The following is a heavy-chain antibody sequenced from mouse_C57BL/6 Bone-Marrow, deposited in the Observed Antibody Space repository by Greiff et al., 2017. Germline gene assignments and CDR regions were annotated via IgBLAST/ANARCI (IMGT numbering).Heavy chain of an antibody. Sequence: VQLQQPGAELVKPGASVKLSCKASGYTFTSYWMQWVKQRPGQGLEWIGEIDPSDSYTNYNQKFKGKATLTVDTSSSTAYMQLSSLTSEDSAVYYCAWIYYDSSWFAYWGQGTLVTVSA. D-gene: IGHD2-4*01. CDR3: AWIYYDSSWFAY. CDR1: GYTFTSYW. V-gene: IGHV1-50*01. J-gene: IGHJ3*01. CDR2: IDPSDSYT.